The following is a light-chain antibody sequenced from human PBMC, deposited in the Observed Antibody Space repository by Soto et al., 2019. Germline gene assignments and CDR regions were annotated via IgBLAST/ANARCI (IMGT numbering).Light chain of an antibody. CDR3: CSYAGSYTLV. J-gene: IGLJ2*01. V-gene: IGLV2-11*01. CDR2: EVN. Sequence: QSALTQPASVSGSPGQSITISCTGTSSDVGAYNYVSWYQQHPGKAPKLMLYEVNSRPSGVPDRFSGSKSGNTASLTISGLQAEDEADYFCCSYAGSYTLVFGGGTKLTVL. CDR1: SSDVGAYNY.